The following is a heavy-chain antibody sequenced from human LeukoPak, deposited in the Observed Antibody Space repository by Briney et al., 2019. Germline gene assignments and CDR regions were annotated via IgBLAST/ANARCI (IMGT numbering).Heavy chain of an antibody. CDR1: GFTFSSYA. V-gene: IGHV3-23*01. J-gene: IGHJ4*02. CDR2: ISGSGGST. D-gene: IGHD2-15*01. CDR3: ARGTQCSGGSCYSGGY. Sequence: GGSLRLSCAASGFTFSSYAMSWVRQAPGKGLEWVSAISGSGGSTYYADSVKGRFTISRDNSKNTLYLQMNSLGAEDTAVYYCARGTQCSGGSCYSGGYWGQGTLVTVSS.